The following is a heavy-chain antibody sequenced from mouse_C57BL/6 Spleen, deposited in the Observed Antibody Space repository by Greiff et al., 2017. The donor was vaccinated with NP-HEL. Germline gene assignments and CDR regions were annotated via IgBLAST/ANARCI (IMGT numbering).Heavy chain of an antibody. CDR3: ARGTGKWYFDV. J-gene: IGHJ1*03. V-gene: IGHV1-42*01. D-gene: IGHD4-1*01. CDR2: INPSTGGA. Sequence: VQLQQSGPELVKPGASVKISCKASGYSFTGYYMNWVKQSPEKSLEWIGEINPSTGGATYNPKFKAKATLTVDKSSSTAYMQLKSLTSEDAAVYYCARGTGKWYFDVWGTGTTVTVSS. CDR1: GYSFTGYY.